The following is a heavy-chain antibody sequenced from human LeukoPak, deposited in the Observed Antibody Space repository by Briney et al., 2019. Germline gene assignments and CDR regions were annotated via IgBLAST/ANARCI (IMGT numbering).Heavy chain of an antibody. D-gene: IGHD3-10*01. Sequence: GGSLRLSCAASGFTFSSYAMHWFRQAPGKGLEWVAVISYDGSNKYYADSVKGRFTISRDNSKNTLYLQMNSLRAEDTAVYYCARDQGLLWFGESSYYFDYWGQGTLVTVSS. V-gene: IGHV3-30*04. CDR1: GFTFSSYA. CDR3: ARDQGLLWFGESSYYFDY. J-gene: IGHJ4*02. CDR2: ISYDGSNK.